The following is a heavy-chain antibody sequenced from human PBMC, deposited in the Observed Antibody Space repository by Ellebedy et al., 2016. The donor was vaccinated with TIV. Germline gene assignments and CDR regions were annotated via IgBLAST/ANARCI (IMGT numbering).Heavy chain of an antibody. Sequence: MPSETLSLTCTVSGGSITSYYWSWIRQPAGKGLEWIGRVYNTGSSNQTPSLQSRITMSLDTSKNQVALRLSSVTAADTAIYYCAKDTGRYFDLWGRGTLVTVSS. CDR3: AKDTGRYFDL. D-gene: IGHD4-17*01. V-gene: IGHV4-4*07. CDR1: GGSITSYY. J-gene: IGHJ2*01. CDR2: VYNTGSS.